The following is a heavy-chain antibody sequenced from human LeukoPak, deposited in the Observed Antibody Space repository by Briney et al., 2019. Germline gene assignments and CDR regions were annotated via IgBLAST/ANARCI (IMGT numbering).Heavy chain of an antibody. Sequence: GGSLRLSCAASGFTFSSHSVNWVRQAPGKGLEWVSSISSSSNYIYYADSVKGRFTISRDNTNNFLFLQMNSLRFEDTAVCYCARDFWEVLHTGVFDSWGQGTLVTVSS. CDR2: ISSSSNYI. CDR1: GFTFSSHS. V-gene: IGHV3-21*06. D-gene: IGHD3-16*01. J-gene: IGHJ4*02. CDR3: ARDFWEVLHTGVFDS.